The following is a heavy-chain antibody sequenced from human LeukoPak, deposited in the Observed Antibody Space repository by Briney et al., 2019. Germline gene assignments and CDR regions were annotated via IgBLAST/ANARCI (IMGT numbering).Heavy chain of an antibody. CDR2: ISAYNGNT. D-gene: IGHD2-15*01. Sequence: ASVKVSCKASGYTFTSYGISWVRQAPGQGLEWMGWISAYNGNTNYAQKLQGRVTMTTGTSTSTAYMELRSLRSDDTAVYYCARVPDCSGGSCYGRDYFDYWGQGTLVTVSS. CDR3: ARVPDCSGGSCYGRDYFDY. CDR1: GYTFTSYG. V-gene: IGHV1-18*01. J-gene: IGHJ4*02.